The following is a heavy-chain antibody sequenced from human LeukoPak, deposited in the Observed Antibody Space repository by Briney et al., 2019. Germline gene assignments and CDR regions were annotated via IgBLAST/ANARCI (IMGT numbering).Heavy chain of an antibody. V-gene: IGHV3-7*01. D-gene: IGHD3-22*01. Sequence: GGSLRLSCAASGFTFSSYWMSWVRQAPGKGLEWVANIRQDGGETYYGDSVKGRFIISRDNAKNSLFLQMNRLRAEDTAVYYCATYSSLNTREFQYWGQGTLVTVSP. CDR1: GFTFSSYW. J-gene: IGHJ1*01. CDR2: IRQDGGET. CDR3: ATYSSLNTREFQY.